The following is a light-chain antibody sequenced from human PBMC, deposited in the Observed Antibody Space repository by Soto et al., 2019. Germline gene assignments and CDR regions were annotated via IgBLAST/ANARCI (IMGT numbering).Light chain of an antibody. CDR1: SGSIASNY. Sequence: NFMLTQHHSVSEAPGKTVLISCTRSSGSIASNYVQWYQQRPGSSPTTVIYEDNQRPSGVPDRFSGSIDSSSNSASLTISGLETEDEADYYCQSYDATNQVFGGGTKLTVL. CDR2: EDN. J-gene: IGLJ3*02. CDR3: QSYDATNQV. V-gene: IGLV6-57*01.